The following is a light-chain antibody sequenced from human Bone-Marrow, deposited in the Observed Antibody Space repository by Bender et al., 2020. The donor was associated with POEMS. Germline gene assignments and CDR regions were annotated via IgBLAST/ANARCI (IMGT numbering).Light chain of an antibody. Sequence: QSALTRPPSASGSPGQSVTISCTGGTSDVGASDYISWYQHHPGKAPKLIIFEVRRRPSGVPDRFSGSKSGNTASLTVAGLQSEDEADYYCSSYAGSNSYIFGSGTTVTVL. CDR1: TSDVGASDY. CDR3: SSYAGSNSYI. V-gene: IGLV2-8*01. CDR2: EVR. J-gene: IGLJ1*01.